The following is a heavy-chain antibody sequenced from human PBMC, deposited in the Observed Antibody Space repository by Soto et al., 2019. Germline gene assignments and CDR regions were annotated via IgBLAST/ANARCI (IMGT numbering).Heavy chain of an antibody. J-gene: IGHJ4*02. CDR3: ARAPSPQLVVQRDIVVVVAAYFDY. Sequence: ASVKVSCKASGYTFTSYGISWVRQAPGQGLEWMGWISAYNGNTNYAQKLQGRVTMTTDTSTSTAYMELRSLRSDDTAVYYCARAPSPQLVVQRDIVVVVAAYFDYWGQGTLVTVSS. V-gene: IGHV1-18*01. CDR2: ISAYNGNT. CDR1: GYTFTSYG. D-gene: IGHD2-15*01.